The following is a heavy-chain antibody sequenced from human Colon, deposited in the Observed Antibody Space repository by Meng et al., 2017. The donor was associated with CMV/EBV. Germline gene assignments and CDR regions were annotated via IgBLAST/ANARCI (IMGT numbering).Heavy chain of an antibody. CDR1: GYTFTSYA. D-gene: IGHD4-17*01. CDR3: AREWLDGDYGSLYFDY. J-gene: IGHJ4*02. Sequence: GYTFTSYAMNCVRQAPGQGLEWMGWINTNTGNPTYAQGFTGRFVFSLDTSVSTAYLQISSLKAEDTAVYYCAREWLDGDYGSLYFDYWGQGTLVTVS. CDR2: INTNTGNP. V-gene: IGHV7-4-1*02.